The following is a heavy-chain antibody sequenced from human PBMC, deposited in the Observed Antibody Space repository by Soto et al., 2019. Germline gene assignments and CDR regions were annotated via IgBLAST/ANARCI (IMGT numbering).Heavy chain of an antibody. V-gene: IGHV3-66*01. D-gene: IGHD5-18*01. Sequence: PGGSLRLSCAASGFTVSSNYMSWVRQAPGKGLEWVSVIYSGGSTYYADSVKGRFTISRDNSKNTLYLQMNSLRAEDTAVYYCACFNVDTAMVIVPYYYGMDVWGQGTTVTVSS. CDR2: IYSGGST. CDR1: GFTVSSNY. J-gene: IGHJ6*02. CDR3: ACFNVDTAMVIVPYYYGMDV.